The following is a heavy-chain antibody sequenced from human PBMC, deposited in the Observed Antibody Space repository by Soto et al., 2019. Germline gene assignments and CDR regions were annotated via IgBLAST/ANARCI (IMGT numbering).Heavy chain of an antibody. CDR1: GSTFSDTW. CDR2: IYPADSDI. Sequence: GESLKISCEASGSTFSDTWIAWVRQLPGKGLEWMGIIYPADSDIRYSPSFQGHVTISAEKSLSAAYLHWSALKASDTAIYHCSRGAYYDSSGLVADIWSPGTSVTVSS. V-gene: IGHV5-51*01. CDR3: SRGAYYDSSGLVADI. J-gene: IGHJ3*02. D-gene: IGHD3-22*01.